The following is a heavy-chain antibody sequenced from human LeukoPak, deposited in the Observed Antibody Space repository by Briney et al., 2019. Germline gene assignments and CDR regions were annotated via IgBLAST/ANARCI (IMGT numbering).Heavy chain of an antibody. CDR2: IKPNGRET. CDR3: ARGQYDFDY. V-gene: IGHV3-7*01. D-gene: IGHD2-2*01. Sequence: GSLRLSCAASGFTFSSYWMNWVRQAPGKGLEWVANIKPNGRETYYVDSVKGRFTISRDNAKSSLYLQMNGLRAEDTAVYYCARGQYDFDYWGQGTLVTVSS. CDR1: GFTFSSYW. J-gene: IGHJ4*02.